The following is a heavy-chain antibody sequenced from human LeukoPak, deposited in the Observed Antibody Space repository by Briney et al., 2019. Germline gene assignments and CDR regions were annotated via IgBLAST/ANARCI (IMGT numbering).Heavy chain of an antibody. CDR3: ARDMPPTGDYIVDY. CDR2: IIPIFGTA. V-gene: IGHV1-69*01. D-gene: IGHD4-17*01. J-gene: IGHJ4*02. Sequence: SVKVSCKDSVGTFIKYAISGVRQAPGQGLEWMGGIIPIFGTANYAQKFQGRVTITADESTSTAYMELSSLRSEDTAVYYCARDMPPTGDYIVDYWGQGTLVTVSS. CDR1: VGTFIKYA.